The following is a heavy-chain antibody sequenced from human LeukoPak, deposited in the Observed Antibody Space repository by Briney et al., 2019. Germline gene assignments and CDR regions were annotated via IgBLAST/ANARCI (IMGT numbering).Heavy chain of an antibody. CDR3: ARVVDTPMVLYGAFDI. Sequence: GGSLRLSCAASGFTFSRYSINWVRQASGKGLEWVSFISTSSSYIHYADSVKGRFTISRDNARNSLYLQMNSLRAEDTAVYYCARVVDTPMVLYGAFDIWGQGTMVTVSS. CDR1: GFTFSRYS. CDR2: ISTSSSYI. D-gene: IGHD5-18*01. V-gene: IGHV3-21*01. J-gene: IGHJ3*02.